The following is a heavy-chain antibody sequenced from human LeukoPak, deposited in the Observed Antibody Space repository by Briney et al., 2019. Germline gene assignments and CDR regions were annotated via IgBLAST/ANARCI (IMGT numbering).Heavy chain of an antibody. D-gene: IGHD1-26*01. CDR3: ARETRLHSGSYSNDAFDI. CDR2: SSYSGST. CDR1: GGSISSYY. Sequence: SETLSLTCTVSGGSISSYYWSWIRQPPGKGLEWIGYSSYSGSTDYNPSLKSRVTISLDTSKNQFSLRLSSVTAADTAVYYCARETRLHSGSYSNDAFDIWGQGTMVTVS. J-gene: IGHJ3*02. V-gene: IGHV4-59*01.